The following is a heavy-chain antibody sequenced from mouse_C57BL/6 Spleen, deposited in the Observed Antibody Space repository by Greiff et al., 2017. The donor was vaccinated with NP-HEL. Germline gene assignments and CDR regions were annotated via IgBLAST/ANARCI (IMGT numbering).Heavy chain of an antibody. Sequence: EVQLQQSGAELVKPGASVKLSCTASGFNIKDYYMHWVKQRTEQGLEWIGRIDPEDGETKYASKFQGKATITADTSSNTAYLQLSSLTSEDTAVYYSARRGYDGYSYAMDDWGQGTSVTVSS. V-gene: IGHV14-2*01. D-gene: IGHD2-3*01. J-gene: IGHJ4*01. CDR3: ARRGYDGYSYAMDD. CDR2: IDPEDGET. CDR1: GFNIKDYY.